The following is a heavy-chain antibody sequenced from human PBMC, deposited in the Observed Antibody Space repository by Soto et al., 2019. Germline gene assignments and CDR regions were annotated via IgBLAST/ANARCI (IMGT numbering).Heavy chain of an antibody. J-gene: IGHJ4*02. CDR2: FDPEDGET. Sequence: ASVKVSCKVSGYTLTELSMHWVRQAPGKGLEWMGGFDPEDGETIYAQKFQGRVTMTEDTTTDTAYMELSSLRSEDTAVYYCATDRRHPYGSGAYYFDYWGQGTLVTVSS. V-gene: IGHV1-24*01. D-gene: IGHD3-10*01. CDR3: ATDRRHPYGSGAYYFDY. CDR1: GYTLTELS.